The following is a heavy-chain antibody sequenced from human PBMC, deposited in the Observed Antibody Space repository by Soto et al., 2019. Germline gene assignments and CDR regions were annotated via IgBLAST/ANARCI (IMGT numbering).Heavy chain of an antibody. CDR3: ARVRVVAVVHDAFDI. D-gene: IGHD6-19*01. J-gene: IGHJ3*02. CDR1: GYTFTSYG. V-gene: IGHV1-18*01. CDR2: ISAYNGNT. Sequence: QVQLVQSGAEVKKPGASVKVSCKASGYTFTSYGISWVRQAPGQGLEWMGWISAYNGNTNYAQKLQGRVTMTTDTATSTDYMELRILRSDDTAVYYCARVRVVAVVHDAFDIWGQGTMVTVSS.